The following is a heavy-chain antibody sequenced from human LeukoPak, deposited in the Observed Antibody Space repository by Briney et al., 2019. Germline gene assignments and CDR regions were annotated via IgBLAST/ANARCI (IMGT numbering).Heavy chain of an antibody. CDR1: GGSISSSSYY. Sequence: PSETLSLTCTVSGGSISSSSYYWGWIRQPPGKGLGWIGSIYYSGSTYYNPSLKSRVTISVDTSKNQFSLKLSSVTAADTAVYYCARVSKLSMVRGKIQKPYYYYMDVWGKGTTVTVSS. CDR3: ARVSKLSMVRGKIQKPYYYYMDV. V-gene: IGHV4-39*07. D-gene: IGHD3-10*01. CDR2: IYYSGST. J-gene: IGHJ6*03.